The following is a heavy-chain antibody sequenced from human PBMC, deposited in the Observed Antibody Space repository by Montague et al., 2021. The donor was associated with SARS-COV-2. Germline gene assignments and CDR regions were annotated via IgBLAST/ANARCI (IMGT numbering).Heavy chain of an antibody. Sequence: CAISGDSDGVEGLTWSWVEQSPAIDLQYLLGSYYTSRWHNDQAPSVKGRLTVNPDTSKNQFSLHLNSVTPEDTAVYYCARDGDGWEVPFDFWSQGTLVTVSS. CDR1: GDSDGVEGLT. CDR2: SYYTSRWHN. V-gene: IGHV6-1*01. J-gene: IGHJ4*01. CDR3: ARDGDGWEVPFDF. D-gene: IGHD1-26*01.